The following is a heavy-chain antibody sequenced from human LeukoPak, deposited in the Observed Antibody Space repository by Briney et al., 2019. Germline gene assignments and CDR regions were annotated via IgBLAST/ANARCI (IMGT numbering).Heavy chain of an antibody. D-gene: IGHD6-13*01. CDR2: IIPIFGTA. J-gene: IGHJ5*02. Sequence: GASVKVSCKASGYTFTSYGISWVRQAPGQGLEWMGGIIPIFGTANYAQKFQGRVTITADESTSTAYMELSSLRSEDTAVYYCARLWHSSSWKGGWFDPWGQGTLVTVSS. CDR3: ARLWHSSSWKGGWFDP. V-gene: IGHV1-69*13. CDR1: GYTFTSYG.